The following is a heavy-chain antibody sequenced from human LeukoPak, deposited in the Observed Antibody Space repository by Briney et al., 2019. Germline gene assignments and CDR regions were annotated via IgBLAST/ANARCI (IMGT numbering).Heavy chain of an antibody. J-gene: IGHJ5*02. D-gene: IGHD3-10*01. CDR2: IYYSGST. V-gene: IGHV4-59*01. CDR1: GGSISSYY. CDR3: ARASRPRGVITNWFDP. Sequence: SETLSLTCTVSGGSISSYYWSWIRQPPGKGLEWIGYIYYSGSTNYNPSLKSRVTISVDTSKNQFSLKLSSVTAADTAVYYCARASRPRGVITNWFDPWGQGTLVTVSS.